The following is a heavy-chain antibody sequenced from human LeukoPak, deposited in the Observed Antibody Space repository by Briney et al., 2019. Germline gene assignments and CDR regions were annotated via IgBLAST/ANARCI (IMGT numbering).Heavy chain of an antibody. CDR2: ISSSGSTI. CDR3: ARDDGSSGYVDAFDI. V-gene: IGHV3-48*03. J-gene: IGHJ3*02. D-gene: IGHD3-22*01. Sequence: PGGSLRLSCAASGFTFSSYEMNWVRQAPGKGLEWVSYISSSGSTIYYADSVKGRFTISRDNAKNSLYLQMNSLRAEDTAVYYCARDDGSSGYVDAFDIWGQGTMVTVSS. CDR1: GFTFSSYE.